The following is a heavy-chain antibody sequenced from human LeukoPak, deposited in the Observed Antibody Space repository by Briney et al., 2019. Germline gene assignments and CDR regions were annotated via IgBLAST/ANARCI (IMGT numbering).Heavy chain of an antibody. V-gene: IGHV4-38-2*01. Sequence: SETLSLTCAVSAYSINGLNYWGWIRQPPGKGLEWIGGIHHSGSIDYNPSLKSRVTISIDTSKKQFSLKLTYVTAADTAVYYCARLGYCSSTSCYPDLWGQGSLVTVSS. J-gene: IGHJ5*02. D-gene: IGHD2-2*01. CDR3: ARLGYCSSTSCYPDL. CDR2: IHHSGSI. CDR1: AYSINGLNY.